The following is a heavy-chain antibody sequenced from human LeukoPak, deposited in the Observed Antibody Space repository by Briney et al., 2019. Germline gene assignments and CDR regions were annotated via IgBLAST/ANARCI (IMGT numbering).Heavy chain of an antibody. J-gene: IGHJ4*02. Sequence: PGGSLRLSCAASGFTFSSYWMSWVRQAPGKGLEWVANIKQDGSEKYYVDSVKGRFTISRDNAKNSLYLQMNSLRAEDTAVYYCAKQGPYGDYDYWGQGTLVTVSS. CDR1: GFTFSSYW. CDR2: IKQDGSEK. D-gene: IGHD4-17*01. CDR3: AKQGPYGDYDY. V-gene: IGHV3-7*01.